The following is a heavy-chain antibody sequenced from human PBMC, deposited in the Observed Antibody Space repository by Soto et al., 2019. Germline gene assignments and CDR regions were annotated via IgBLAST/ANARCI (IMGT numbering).Heavy chain of an antibody. Sequence: GGSLRLSCAASGFAFKYARMTWVRQAPGKGLEWVGHIRSNIDGATTAYAAPVKGRFTISRDDSKNTVDLQMNSLITEDTAVYYCTTDWGSGTHYARAFDVWGQGTMVTVSS. D-gene: IGHD3-16*01. CDR2: IRSNIDGATT. J-gene: IGHJ3*01. CDR3: TTDWGSGTHYARAFDV. V-gene: IGHV3-15*01. CDR1: GFAFKYAR.